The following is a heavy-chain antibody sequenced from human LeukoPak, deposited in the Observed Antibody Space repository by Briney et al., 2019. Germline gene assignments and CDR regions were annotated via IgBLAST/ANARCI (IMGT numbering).Heavy chain of an antibody. CDR2: ISSSGSTI. Sequence: GGSLRLSCAASGFTFSSYEMNWVRQAPGKGLEWVSYISSSGSTIYYADSVKGRFTISRDNSKNTLYLQMNSLRAEDTAVYYCAPGKRTFDYWGQGTLVTVSS. J-gene: IGHJ4*02. V-gene: IGHV3-48*03. D-gene: IGHD4-23*01. CDR3: APGKRTFDY. CDR1: GFTFSSYE.